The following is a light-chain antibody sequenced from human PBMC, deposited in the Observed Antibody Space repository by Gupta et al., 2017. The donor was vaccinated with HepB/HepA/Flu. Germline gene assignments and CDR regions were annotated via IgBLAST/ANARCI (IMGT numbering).Light chain of an antibody. Sequence: EIVMTQSPATLSVSPGERATLSCRASQSVSSNLAWYQQKPGQAPRLLIYGASTRATGIPARISGSGSGTEFTLTISSLQSEDVAVYYCQQYNNWTPRTFGPGTKVDIK. V-gene: IGKV3-15*01. CDR1: QSVSSN. CDR3: QQYNNWTPRT. J-gene: IGKJ3*01. CDR2: GAS.